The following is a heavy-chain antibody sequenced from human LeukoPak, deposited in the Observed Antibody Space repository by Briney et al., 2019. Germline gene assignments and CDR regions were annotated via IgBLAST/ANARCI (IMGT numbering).Heavy chain of an antibody. CDR3: ARGGVGAV. D-gene: IGHD1-26*01. CDR1: GGSISSYY. V-gene: IGHV4-59*01. J-gene: IGHJ4*02. Sequence: PSETLSLTCTVSGGSISSYYWSWIRQPPGKGLEWIGYIYYSGSTDYNPSLKSPVTISVDTSKNQFSLKLSSVTATDTAVYYCARGGVGAVWGQGTLVTVSS. CDR2: IYYSGST.